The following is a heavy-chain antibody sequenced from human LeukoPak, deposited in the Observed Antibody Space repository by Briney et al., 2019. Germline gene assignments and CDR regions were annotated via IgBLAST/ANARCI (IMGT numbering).Heavy chain of an antibody. Sequence: GGPLRLSCAASGFTFSSYAMTWVRQAPGKGLEWISSISGRGDNTYYEDSVKGRLTISRDNSKNTLHLQMNSLRVEDTAVYYCAKVQTTVTTWAPLFDYWGQGTLVTVSS. CDR1: GFTFSSYA. D-gene: IGHD4-17*01. V-gene: IGHV3-23*01. CDR2: ISGRGDNT. J-gene: IGHJ4*02. CDR3: AKVQTTVTTWAPLFDY.